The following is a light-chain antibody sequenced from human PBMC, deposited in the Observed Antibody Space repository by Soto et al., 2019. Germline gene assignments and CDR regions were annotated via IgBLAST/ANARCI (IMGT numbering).Light chain of an antibody. CDR3: ESYDSSNVV. CDR1: SGSIASNY. Sequence: NFMLTQPHSVSESPGKTVTISCTRSSGSIASNYVQWYQQRPGSAPTTVIYEDDQRPSGVPDRFSASIDSSSNSASLTISGLTTEDEADYYCESYDSSNVVFGGGTKVTVL. V-gene: IGLV6-57*03. CDR2: EDD. J-gene: IGLJ2*01.